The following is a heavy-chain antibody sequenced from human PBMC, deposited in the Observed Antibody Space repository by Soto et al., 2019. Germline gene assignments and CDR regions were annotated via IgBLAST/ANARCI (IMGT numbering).Heavy chain of an antibody. V-gene: IGHV3-48*02. J-gene: IGHJ4*01. CDR2: IGGGSVDSII. D-gene: IGHD2-2*01. CDR3: ARDESSLERHCSGSNCHSPFYFDS. Sequence: EVQLVESGGGLVQPGGSLRLSCLASGFTFSAYGMNWVRQAPGKGLEWVSYIGGGSVDSIINYADSVKGRFTISRDNALNSLYLQMNNLRDEDTAVYFCARDESSLERHCSGSNCHSPFYFDSWGHGILVTVSS. CDR1: GFTFSAYG.